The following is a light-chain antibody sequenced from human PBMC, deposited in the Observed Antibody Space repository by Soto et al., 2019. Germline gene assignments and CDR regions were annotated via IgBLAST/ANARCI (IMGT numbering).Light chain of an antibody. CDR1: QSVSNN. Sequence: EIVLTQSPATLSVFPGEKATLSCGASQSVSNNLAWYHQKPGQAPRPLIYGASPRATGVPARFSGSGSGTEFTLTISSLQSEDSAIYYCQQYSSWPFTFDPGTKVAIE. J-gene: IGKJ3*01. CDR3: QQYSSWPFT. V-gene: IGKV3-15*01. CDR2: GAS.